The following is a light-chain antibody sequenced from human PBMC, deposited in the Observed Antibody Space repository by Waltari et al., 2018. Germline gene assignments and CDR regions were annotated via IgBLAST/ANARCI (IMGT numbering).Light chain of an antibody. V-gene: IGLV2-14*03. J-gene: IGLJ2*01. CDR2: DVS. CDR3: SSYISSDTLEL. Sequence: HSALTQPASVSGSPGQSITISCTGTSSDIGNYNYVSWYQQHPGKAPKLMIFDVSNRPSGVSERFSGSKSGNTASLTISGLQAEDEADYYCSSYISSDTLELFGGGTSLTVL. CDR1: SSDIGNYNY.